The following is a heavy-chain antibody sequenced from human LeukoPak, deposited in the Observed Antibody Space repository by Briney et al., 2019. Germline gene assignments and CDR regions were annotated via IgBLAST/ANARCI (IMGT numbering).Heavy chain of an antibody. J-gene: IGHJ4*02. D-gene: IGHD1-26*01. CDR2: ISSSSSCI. V-gene: IGHV3-21*01. CDR1: GFTFSDYN. Sequence: PGGSLRLSCSASGFTFSDYNMNWVRQAPGKGLEWVSSISSSSSCIYYADSVKGRFTISRDNAKNSLYLHMNSLRAEDSAVYYCARDGNQKSLANWGQGTLVTVSS. CDR3: ARDGNQKSLAN.